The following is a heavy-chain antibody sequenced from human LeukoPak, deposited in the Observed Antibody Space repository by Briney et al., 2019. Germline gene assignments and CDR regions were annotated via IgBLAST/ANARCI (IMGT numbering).Heavy chain of an antibody. CDR3: TTDPAAAPSVAAERVDY. J-gene: IGHJ4*02. CDR2: IKSKTDGGTT. D-gene: IGHD6-13*01. V-gene: IGHV3-15*01. CDR1: GFTFSSYA. Sequence: GGSLRLSCAASGFTFSSYAMSWVRQAPGKGLEWVGRIKSKTDGGTTDYAAPVKGRFTISRDDSKNTLYLQMNSLKTEDTAVYYCTTDPAAAPSVAAERVDYWGQGTLVTVSS.